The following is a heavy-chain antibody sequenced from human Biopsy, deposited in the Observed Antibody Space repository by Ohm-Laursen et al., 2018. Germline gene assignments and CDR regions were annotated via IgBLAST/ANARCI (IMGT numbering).Heavy chain of an antibody. D-gene: IGHD6-25*01. CDR1: GYKFTSYG. CDR2: ISGYNGNT. J-gene: IGHJ4*02. V-gene: IGHV1-18*01. CDR3: ARIAAAGWDDY. Sequence: ASVKVSCKASGYKFTSYGMSWVRQAPGQGFEWMGRISGYNGNTNYAQKFQGRITMTIDAATSTGYMDLRSLKSDDTAVHYCARIAAAGWDDYWGQGTLVTVSS.